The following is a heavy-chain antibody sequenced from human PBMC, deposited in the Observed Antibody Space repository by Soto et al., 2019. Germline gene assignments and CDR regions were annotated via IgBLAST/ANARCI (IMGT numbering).Heavy chain of an antibody. Sequence: GGSLRLSCAASGFTFSSYGMHWVRQAPGKGLEWVAVISYDGSNKYYADSVKGRFTISRDNSKNTLYLQMNSLRAEDTAVYYCAKEVGSSGWYPRAFDIWGQGTMVTVSS. CDR3: AKEVGSSGWYPRAFDI. D-gene: IGHD6-19*01. V-gene: IGHV3-30*18. CDR2: ISYDGSNK. CDR1: GFTFSSYG. J-gene: IGHJ3*02.